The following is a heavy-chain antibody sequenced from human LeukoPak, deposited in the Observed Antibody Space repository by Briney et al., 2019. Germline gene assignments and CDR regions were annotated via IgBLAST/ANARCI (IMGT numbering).Heavy chain of an antibody. Sequence: ASVKVSFKSSGYTFSKYGIIWVRQAPGQGLEWMGWIGGYNGNTNYAQRVQGRVTLTTETSTSTTYMELRSLRSDDTAVYYCARDNRAYPDTSGPGGYFDFWGQGTLVTVSS. CDR3: ARDNRAYPDTSGPGGYFDF. V-gene: IGHV1-18*01. J-gene: IGHJ4*02. CDR2: IGGYNGNT. D-gene: IGHD3-3*01. CDR1: GYTFSKYG.